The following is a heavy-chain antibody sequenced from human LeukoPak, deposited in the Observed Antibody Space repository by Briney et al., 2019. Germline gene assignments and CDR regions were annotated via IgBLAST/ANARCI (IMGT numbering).Heavy chain of an antibody. J-gene: IGHJ4*02. CDR3: ARGLDYGGYSNFDY. Sequence: GGSLRLSCAGSGFTFSSYWMHWVRQAPGKGLVWVSRIKSAGSSIRYADSVKGRFTISRDNAKNTLYLQMNSLRAEDTAVYYCARGLDYGGYSNFDYWGQGTLVTVSS. CDR2: IKSAGSSI. CDR1: GFTFSSYW. V-gene: IGHV3-74*01. D-gene: IGHD4-23*01.